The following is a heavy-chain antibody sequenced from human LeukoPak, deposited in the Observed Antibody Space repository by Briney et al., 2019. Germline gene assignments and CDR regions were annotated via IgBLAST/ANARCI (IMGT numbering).Heavy chain of an antibody. CDR2: ISHDGSSK. V-gene: IGHV3-30*18. Sequence: GRSLRLSCVASGFTLSRSGMHWVRQAPGKGLEWVAVISHDGSSKHCADSVKGRFTISRDNSKNTLYLQMNSLRTEDTAVYCCAKDRSSTWSIDYWGQGTLVTVSS. CDR1: GFTLSRSG. CDR3: AKDRSSTWSIDY. D-gene: IGHD6-13*01. J-gene: IGHJ4*02.